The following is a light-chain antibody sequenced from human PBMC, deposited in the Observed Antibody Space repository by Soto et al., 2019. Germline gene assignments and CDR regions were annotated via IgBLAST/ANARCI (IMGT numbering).Light chain of an antibody. CDR3: SSYTTSNTLV. V-gene: IGLV2-14*01. Sequence: QSALTQPASVSGSPGQSITISCTGTSGDIGSYDYVSWYQQPPGKAPKLILYEVSNRPSGISNRFSGSKSGSMASLTISGLQSEEEADYFCSSYTTSNTLVFGGGTKVTVL. CDR1: SGDIGSYDY. J-gene: IGLJ2*01. CDR2: EVS.